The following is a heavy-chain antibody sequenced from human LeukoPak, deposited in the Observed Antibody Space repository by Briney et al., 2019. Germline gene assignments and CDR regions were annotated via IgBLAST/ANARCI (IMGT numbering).Heavy chain of an antibody. CDR1: GFTFSSYS. J-gene: IGHJ4*02. D-gene: IGHD5-18*01. CDR2: ISSSSSYI. Sequence: PGGSLRLSCAASGFTFSSYSMNWVRQAPGKGLEWVSSISSSSSYIYYADSVKGRFTISRDNAKNSLYLQMNSLRAEDTAVYYCARQIRGSYGSFDYWGQGTLVTVSS. CDR3: ARQIRGSYGSFDY. V-gene: IGHV3-21*01.